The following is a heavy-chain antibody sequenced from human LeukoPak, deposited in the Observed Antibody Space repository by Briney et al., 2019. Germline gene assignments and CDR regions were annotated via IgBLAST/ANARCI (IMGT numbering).Heavy chain of an antibody. D-gene: IGHD3-22*01. Sequence: GGSLRLSCAASGFTFSSYGMHWVRQAPGKGLEWVAVIWYDGSNKYYADSVKGRFTISRDNSKNTLYLQMNSLRAEDTAVYYCARAPLDYYDSSGYFDYWGQGTLVTVSS. V-gene: IGHV3-30*19. CDR1: GFTFSSYG. CDR2: IWYDGSNK. CDR3: ARAPLDYYDSSGYFDY. J-gene: IGHJ4*02.